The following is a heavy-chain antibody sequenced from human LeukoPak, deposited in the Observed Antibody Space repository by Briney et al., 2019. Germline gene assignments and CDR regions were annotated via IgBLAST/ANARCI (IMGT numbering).Heavy chain of an antibody. CDR3: ARVGLAYYYDSSGYYFPVDY. Sequence: SVKVSCKASGGTFSSYAISWVRQAPGQGLEWMGGIIPIFGTANYAQKFQGRVTITADESTSTAYMELSSLRSEDTAVYYCARVGLAYYYDSSGYYFPVDYWGQGTLVTVSS. CDR2: IIPIFGTA. J-gene: IGHJ4*02. V-gene: IGHV1-69*13. CDR1: GGTFSSYA. D-gene: IGHD3-22*01.